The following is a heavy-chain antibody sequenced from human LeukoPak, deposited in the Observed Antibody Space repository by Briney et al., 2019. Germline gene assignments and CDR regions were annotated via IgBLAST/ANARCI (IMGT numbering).Heavy chain of an antibody. J-gene: IGHJ4*02. CDR1: GGSISSSSYY. V-gene: IGHV4-39*07. CDR2: IYYSGST. Sequence: LETLSLTCTVSGGSISSSSYYWGWIRQPPGKGLEWIGSIYYSGSTYYNPSLKSRVTISVDTSKNQFSLKLSSVTAADTAVYYCARGLMNGFLTDYWGQGTLATVSS. D-gene: IGHD2/OR15-2a*01. CDR3: ARGLMNGFLTDY.